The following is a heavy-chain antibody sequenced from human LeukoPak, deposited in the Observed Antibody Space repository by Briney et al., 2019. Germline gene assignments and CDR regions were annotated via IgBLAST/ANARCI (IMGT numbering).Heavy chain of an antibody. Sequence: SETLSLTCAVSGGSISSSNWWSWVRQPPGKGLEWIGEIYHSGSTNYNPSLKSRVTISLDKSKNQFSLRLSSVTAADTAVYYCARESSSWYGLMNYWGQGTLVTVSS. CDR3: ARESSSWYGLMNY. CDR2: IYHSGST. V-gene: IGHV4-4*02. CDR1: GGSISSSNW. D-gene: IGHD6-13*01. J-gene: IGHJ4*02.